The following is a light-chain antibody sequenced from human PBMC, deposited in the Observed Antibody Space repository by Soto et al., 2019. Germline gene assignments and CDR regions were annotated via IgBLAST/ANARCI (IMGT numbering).Light chain of an antibody. CDR2: EVS. J-gene: IGLJ2*01. CDR1: SSDAGGYNY. CDR3: SSYTSSSTVV. Sequence: QSALTQPASGSGSPGQSITISCTGTSSDAGGYNYVSWYQQHPGKAPKLMIYEVSNRPSGVSNRFSGSKSGNTASLTISGLQAEDEADYYCSSYTSSSTVVFGGGTKVTVL. V-gene: IGLV2-14*01.